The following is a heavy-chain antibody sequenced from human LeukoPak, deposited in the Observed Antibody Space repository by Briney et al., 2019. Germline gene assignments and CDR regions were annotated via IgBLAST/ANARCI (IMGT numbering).Heavy chain of an antibody. Sequence: SETLSLTCAVYGGSFSGYYWGWIRQPPGRGLEWIGNIYYSGSAYYSPSLKSRVTVSVDTSKNQFSLKLSSVTAADTAVYYCARGVNLAGYYTSDYWGQGTLVTVSS. J-gene: IGHJ4*02. CDR3: ARGVNLAGYYTSDY. CDR2: IYYSGSA. D-gene: IGHD3-9*01. V-gene: IGHV4-34*01. CDR1: GGSFSGYY.